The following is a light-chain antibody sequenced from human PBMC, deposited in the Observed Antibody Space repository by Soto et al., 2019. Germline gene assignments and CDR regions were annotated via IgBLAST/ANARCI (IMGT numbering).Light chain of an antibody. J-gene: IGLJ1*01. V-gene: IGLV2-11*01. CDR2: DVS. CDR3: CSFAGSYTYV. Sequence: QSVLTQPRSASGSPGQSVTISCTGTSNDIGDYNYVSWYQQHPGKAPKLMIYDVSKRPSGVPDRFSGSKSGNTASLTISGLQAEDEADYYCCSFAGSYTYVFGTGTKLTVL. CDR1: SNDIGDYNY.